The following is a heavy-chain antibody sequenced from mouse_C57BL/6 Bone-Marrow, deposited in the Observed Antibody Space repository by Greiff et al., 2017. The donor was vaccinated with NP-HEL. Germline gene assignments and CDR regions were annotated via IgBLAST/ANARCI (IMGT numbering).Heavy chain of an antibody. Sequence: VQLQQPGAELVKPGASVKMSCKASGYTFTSYWITWVKQRPGQGLEWIGDIYPGSGSTNYNEKFKSKATLTVATSSSTAYMQLSSLTSEDSAVYYCARGGYYAMDYWGQGTSVTVSS. V-gene: IGHV1-55*01. CDR2: IYPGSGST. CDR1: GYTFTSYW. J-gene: IGHJ4*01. CDR3: ARGGYYAMDY.